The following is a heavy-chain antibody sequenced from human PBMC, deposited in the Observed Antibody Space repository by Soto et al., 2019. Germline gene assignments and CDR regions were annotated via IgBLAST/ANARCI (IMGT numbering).Heavy chain of an antibody. Sequence: SETLCLTCTVSGGSISSYYWSCLRQPPGKGLEWIVYIYYSGSTNYNPSLKSRGTISVDTSKNQFSLKLSYVTAADTAVHYRARGGSPLEWLPLPNDYWGQGTLVTVSS. CDR3: ARGGSPLEWLPLPNDY. CDR1: GGSISSYY. CDR2: IYYSGST. D-gene: IGHD3-3*01. J-gene: IGHJ4*02. V-gene: IGHV4-59*01.